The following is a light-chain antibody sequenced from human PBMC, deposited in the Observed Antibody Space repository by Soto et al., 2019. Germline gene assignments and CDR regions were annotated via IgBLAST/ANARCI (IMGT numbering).Light chain of an antibody. J-gene: IGLJ2*01. V-gene: IGLV1-40*01. Sequence: QSVLTQPPSVSGAPGQRVTISCTGSSSNIGAGHVVHWYQQFPGRAPNLLIYGSSNRPSGVPDRFSGSKYGTSASLAITGLQAEDEADYYCQSYDNGLSASVFGGGTKLTVL. CDR2: GSS. CDR1: SSNIGAGHV. CDR3: QSYDNGLSASV.